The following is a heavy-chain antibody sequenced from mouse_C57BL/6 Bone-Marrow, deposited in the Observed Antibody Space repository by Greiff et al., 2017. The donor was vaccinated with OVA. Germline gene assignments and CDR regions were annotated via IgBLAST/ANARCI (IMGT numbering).Heavy chain of an antibody. CDR1: GYAFTNYL. Sequence: VQLQQSGAELVRPGTSVKVSCKASGYAFTNYLIEWVKQRPGQGLEWIGVINPGSGGTNYNEKFKGKATLTADKSSSTAYMQLSSLTSEDSAVYFCARSLRGGYYFDYWGQGTTLTVSS. V-gene: IGHV1-54*01. CDR2: INPGSGGT. D-gene: IGHD1-1*01. J-gene: IGHJ2*01. CDR3: ARSLRGGYYFDY.